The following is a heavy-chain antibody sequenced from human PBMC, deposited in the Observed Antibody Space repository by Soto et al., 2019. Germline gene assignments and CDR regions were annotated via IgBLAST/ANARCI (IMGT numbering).Heavy chain of an antibody. Sequence: QVQLQQWGAGLLKPSETLSLTCAVYGESLNYYYWSWIRQAPGKGLEWIGEFYHGGSTHYNPSVKSXXTXSXXTSKRQFSLRMTSVTAADTAIYYGARGEWADRFANWGQGTLVTVSS. J-gene: IGHJ5*02. V-gene: IGHV4-34*01. CDR1: GESLNYYY. CDR2: FYHGGST. D-gene: IGHD1-26*01. CDR3: ARGEWADRFAN.